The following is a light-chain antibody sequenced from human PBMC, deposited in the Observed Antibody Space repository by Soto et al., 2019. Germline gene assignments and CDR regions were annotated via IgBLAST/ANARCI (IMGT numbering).Light chain of an antibody. CDR3: AAWDDSLNGVE. Sequence: QSVLTQPPSASGTPGQRVTISCSGSSSNIGSSTVNWYQHLPGTAPKLLIYSNNARSSGVPDRFSGSKSGTSASLAISGLQSEDEADYYCAAWDDSLNGVEFGGGTKLNVL. V-gene: IGLV1-44*01. CDR2: SNN. J-gene: IGLJ2*01. CDR1: SSNIGSST.